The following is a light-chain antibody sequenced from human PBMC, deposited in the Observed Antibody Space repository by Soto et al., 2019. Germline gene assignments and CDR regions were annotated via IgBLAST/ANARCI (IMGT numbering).Light chain of an antibody. J-gene: IGKJ1*01. Sequence: EIVMTQSPGPLSVSPGDGATLSCRASESVNRFLAWYQHKPGQAPRLLIYGASTRAAGVPVRFSGSGSGTEFTLTISSLQSEDLAVYYCQQYKSWPRTCGQGPKVDIK. V-gene: IGKV3-15*01. CDR3: QQYKSWPRT. CDR2: GAS. CDR1: ESVNRF.